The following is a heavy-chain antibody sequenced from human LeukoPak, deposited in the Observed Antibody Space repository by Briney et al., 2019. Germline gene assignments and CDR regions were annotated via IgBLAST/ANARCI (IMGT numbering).Heavy chain of an antibody. D-gene: IGHD6-19*01. J-gene: IGHJ6*02. CDR1: GYTFTSYD. Sequence: GASVKVSCKASGYTFTSYDINWVRQATGQGLEWMGWMNPNSGNTCYAQKFQGRVTMTRNTSISTAYMELSSLRSEDTAVYYCAVGYSSGWYYYYYGMDVWGQGTTVTVSS. V-gene: IGHV1-8*01. CDR3: AVGYSSGWYYYYYGMDV. CDR2: MNPNSGNT.